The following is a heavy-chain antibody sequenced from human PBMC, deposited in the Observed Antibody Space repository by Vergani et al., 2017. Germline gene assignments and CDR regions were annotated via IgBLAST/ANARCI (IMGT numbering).Heavy chain of an antibody. V-gene: IGHV3-30*18. Sequence: QVQLVESGGGLVKPRGSLRLSCAASGFTFSDYYMSWIRQAPGKGLEWVAVISYDGSNKYYADSVKGRFTISRDNSKNTLYLQMNSLRAEDTAVYYCAKGSVTMVRGVTSSFDYWGQGTLVTVSS. CDR1: GFTFSDYY. CDR2: ISYDGSNK. D-gene: IGHD3-10*01. J-gene: IGHJ4*02. CDR3: AKGSVTMVRGVTSSFDY.